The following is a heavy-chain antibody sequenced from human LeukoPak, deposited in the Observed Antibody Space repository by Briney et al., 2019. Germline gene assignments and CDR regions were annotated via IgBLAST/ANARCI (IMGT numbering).Heavy chain of an antibody. CDR2: IYTSGST. CDR3: ARDDYDILTGYLNWFDP. J-gene: IGHJ5*02. CDR1: GGSISSYY. V-gene: IGHV4-4*07. D-gene: IGHD3-9*01. Sequence: SETLSLTCTVSGGSISSYYWSWIRQPAGKGLEWIGRIYTSGSTNYNPSLKSRVTMSVDTSKNQFSLKLSSVTAADTAVYYCARDDYDILTGYLNWFDPWGQGTLVTVSS.